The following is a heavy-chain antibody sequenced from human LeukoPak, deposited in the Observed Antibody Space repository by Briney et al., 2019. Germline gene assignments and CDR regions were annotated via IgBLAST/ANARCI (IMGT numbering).Heavy chain of an antibody. V-gene: IGHV4-39*01. CDR1: GGSISSSSYY. Sequence: SETLSLTCTVSGGSISSSSYYWGWIRQPPGKGLEWIGSIYYSGSTYYNPSLKSRVTISVDTSKNQFSLKLSSVTAADTAVYYCARGRDWNYVSPIDYWGQGTLVTVSS. CDR2: IYYSGST. CDR3: ARGRDWNYVSPIDY. J-gene: IGHJ4*02. D-gene: IGHD1-7*01.